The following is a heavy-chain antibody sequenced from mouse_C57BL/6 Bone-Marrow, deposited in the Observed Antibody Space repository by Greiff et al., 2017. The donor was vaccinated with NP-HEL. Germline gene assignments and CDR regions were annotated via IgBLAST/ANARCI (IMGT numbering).Heavy chain of an antibody. Sequence: VQLQQSGPELVKPGASVKIPCKASGYTFTDYHMDWVKQSHGKSLEWIGDINPNNGGTIYNQKFKGKATLTVDKSSSTAYMELRSLTSEDTAVYYCARRGAGTAGFDYWGQGTTLTVSS. D-gene: IGHD4-1*01. CDR1: GYTFTDYH. CDR3: ARRGAGTAGFDY. J-gene: IGHJ2*01. CDR2: INPNNGGT. V-gene: IGHV1-18*01.